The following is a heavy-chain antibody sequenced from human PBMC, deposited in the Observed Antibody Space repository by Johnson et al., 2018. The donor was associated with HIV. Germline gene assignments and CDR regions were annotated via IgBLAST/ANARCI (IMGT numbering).Heavy chain of an antibody. CDR1: GFTFSSYG. Sequence: LLLVESGGGVVQPGRSLRLSCAASGFTFSSYGMSWVRQAPGKGLEWVSTISGSGGSTYYADSLTGQFTIPRDNSKNTLYLQMNRLRAEDTAVYYRARVPSAAAGSRGGAFDIWGQGTMVTVSS. J-gene: IGHJ3*02. V-gene: IGHV3-23*04. CDR3: ARVPSAAAGSRGGAFDI. CDR2: ISGSGGST. D-gene: IGHD6-13*01.